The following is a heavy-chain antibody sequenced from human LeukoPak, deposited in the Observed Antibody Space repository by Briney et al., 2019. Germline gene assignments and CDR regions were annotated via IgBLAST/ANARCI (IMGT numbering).Heavy chain of an antibody. V-gene: IGHV3-53*01. CDR3: ARGDPGDY. CDR1: GASISSTNW. J-gene: IGHJ4*02. Sequence: ETLSLTCAISGASISSTNWWIWVRQAPGKGLEWVSVIYSGGSTYYADSVKGRFTISRDNSKNTLYLQMNSLRAEDTAVYYCARGDPGDYWGQGTLVTVSS. CDR2: IYSGGST.